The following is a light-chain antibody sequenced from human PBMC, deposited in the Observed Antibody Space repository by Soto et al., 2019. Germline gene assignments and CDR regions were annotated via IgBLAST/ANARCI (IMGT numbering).Light chain of an antibody. J-gene: IGKJ3*01. CDR1: QSISIH. Sequence: DIPMTQSPSSLSASVGDRVTITCRASQSISIHLNWYQHKPGKAPKLLIYAASSLESGVPSRFSADRSGTDFTLTISSLQPEDCATYYCQLSSSILPFTFGAGTRVDF. CDR3: QLSSSILPFT. V-gene: IGKV1-39*01. CDR2: AAS.